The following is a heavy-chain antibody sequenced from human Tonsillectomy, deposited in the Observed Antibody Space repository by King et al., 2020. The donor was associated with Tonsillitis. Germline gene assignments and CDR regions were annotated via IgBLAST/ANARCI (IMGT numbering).Heavy chain of an antibody. D-gene: IGHD3-16*01. CDR1: GFTFGDYA. CDR3: PRGEVAGGGWVYLDC. CDR2: IRSKAYGGTT. Sequence: VQLVESGGDLVKPGRSLRLSCTASGFTFGDYAMSWFRQAPGKGLEWVGFIRSKAYGGTTEYAASVKGRFTISRDDSRSIAYLQMDSLRTDDTAVYYCPRGEVAGGGWVYLDCWAQDPLVPVP. J-gene: IGHJ4*02. V-gene: IGHV3-49*05.